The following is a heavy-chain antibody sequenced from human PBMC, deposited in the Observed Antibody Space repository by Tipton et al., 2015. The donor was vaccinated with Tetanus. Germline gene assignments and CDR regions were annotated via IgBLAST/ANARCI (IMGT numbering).Heavy chain of an antibody. CDR3: ARGRASLDF. V-gene: IGHV1-8*01. Sequence: QLVQSGAEVKKPGASVKVSCKTSGYTFITYDINWVRQAPGQGLEWMGWMSPNSGNTGYAQKFQGRVTMTRDTSIRTAYMEVTSLRSEDTAVYYWARGRASLDFWGQGTLVTVSS. CDR1: GYTFITYD. CDR2: MSPNSGNT. J-gene: IGHJ4*02.